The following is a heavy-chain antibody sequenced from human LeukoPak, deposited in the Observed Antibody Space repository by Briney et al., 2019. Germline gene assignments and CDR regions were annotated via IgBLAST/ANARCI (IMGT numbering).Heavy chain of an antibody. CDR2: IKQDGSEK. D-gene: IGHD3-22*01. J-gene: IGHJ4*02. CDR1: GFTFSNYW. CDR3: AKDLEPYYYDSSGYSG. Sequence: GGSLRLSCVASGFTFSNYWMSWVRQAPGKGLEWVANIKQDGSEKYYVDSVKGRFTISRDNAKNSLYLQMNSLRAEDTAVYYCAKDLEPYYYDSSGYSGWGQGTLVTVSS. V-gene: IGHV3-7*03.